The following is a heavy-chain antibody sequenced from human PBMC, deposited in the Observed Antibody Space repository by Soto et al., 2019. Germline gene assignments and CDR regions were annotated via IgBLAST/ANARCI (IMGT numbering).Heavy chain of an antibody. CDR3: ARDGVGATTFYGYFDY. CDR2: LRYDGSNK. Sequence: QVQLVESGGSVVQPGRSLRLSCAASGFRFSGFGMHWVRQAPGKGLEWVAILRYDGSNKYYADSVKGRFTISRDNSQNTLYLQMDSLRVEDTAVYYCARDGVGATTFYGYFDYWGQGILVTVSS. V-gene: IGHV3-33*01. J-gene: IGHJ4*02. D-gene: IGHD1-26*01. CDR1: GFRFSGFG.